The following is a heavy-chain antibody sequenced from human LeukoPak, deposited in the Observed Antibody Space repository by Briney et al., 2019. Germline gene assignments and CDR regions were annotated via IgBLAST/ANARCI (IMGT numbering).Heavy chain of an antibody. CDR1: GGSISSGGYP. D-gene: IGHD4-17*01. V-gene: IGHV4-30-2*01. J-gene: IGHJ5*02. Sequence: SETLSLTCAVSGGSISSGGYPWSWIRQPPGKGLEWIGYIYHSGSTYYNPSLKSRVTISVDRSKNQFSLKLSSVTAADTAVYYCASSHDYGDPNWFDPWGQGTLVTVSS. CDR3: ASSHDYGDPNWFDP. CDR2: IYHSGST.